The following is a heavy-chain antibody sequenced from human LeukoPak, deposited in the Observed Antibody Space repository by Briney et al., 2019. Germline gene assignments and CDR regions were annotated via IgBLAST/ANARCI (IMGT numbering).Heavy chain of an antibody. D-gene: IGHD2-2*02. Sequence: ASVKVSCKASGYIFTGYYMHWVRQAPGQGLEWMRKINPNNGDTNYAQKFQGRVTMTRDTSISTAYMELSRLRSDDTAVYYCARGRIVVVPAAILVYWGQGTLVTVSS. CDR3: ARGRIVVVPAAILVY. CDR2: INPNNGDT. CDR1: GYIFTGYY. V-gene: IGHV1-2*02. J-gene: IGHJ4*02.